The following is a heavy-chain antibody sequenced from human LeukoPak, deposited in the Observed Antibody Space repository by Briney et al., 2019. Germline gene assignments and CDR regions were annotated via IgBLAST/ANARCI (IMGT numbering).Heavy chain of an antibody. V-gene: IGHV4-4*07. CDR3: ARDREFFRGSATKPFDY. J-gene: IGHJ4*02. CDR1: GGSISSYY. D-gene: IGHD3-10*01. Sequence: SETLSLTCTVSGGSISSYYWSWIRQPAGKGLEWIGRIYTSGSTNYNPSLKSRVTMSVDTSKNQFSLKLSSVTAADTAVYYCARDREFFRGSATKPFDYWGQGTLVTVSS. CDR2: IYTSGST.